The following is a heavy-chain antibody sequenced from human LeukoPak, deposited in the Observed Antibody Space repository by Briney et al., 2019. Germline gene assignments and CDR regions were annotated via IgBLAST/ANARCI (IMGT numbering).Heavy chain of an antibody. CDR1: GGSISSSGYS. V-gene: IGHV4-39*01. J-gene: IGHJ4*02. CDR2: IYYSGST. CDR3: ARREGARPMDY. Sequence: SETLSLTCSVSGGSISSSGYSWGWVRQPPGKGLEWIGSIYYSGSTYYNPSLKSRVTISVDTSKNQFSLKLSSVTAADTAVYYCARREGARPMDYWGQGTLVTVSS. D-gene: IGHD6-6*01.